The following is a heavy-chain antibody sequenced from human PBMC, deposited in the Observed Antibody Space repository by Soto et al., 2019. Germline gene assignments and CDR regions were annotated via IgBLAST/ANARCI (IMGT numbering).Heavy chain of an antibody. CDR3: ARRGYSYGYSFNGMDV. Sequence: GGSLRLSCAASGFTFSSYSMNWVRQAPGKGLEWVSSISSSSSYIYYADSVKGRFTISRDNAKNSLYLQMNSLRAEDTAVYYCARRGYSYGYSFNGMDVWGQGTTVTVSS. D-gene: IGHD5-18*01. V-gene: IGHV3-21*01. CDR2: ISSSSSYI. J-gene: IGHJ6*02. CDR1: GFTFSSYS.